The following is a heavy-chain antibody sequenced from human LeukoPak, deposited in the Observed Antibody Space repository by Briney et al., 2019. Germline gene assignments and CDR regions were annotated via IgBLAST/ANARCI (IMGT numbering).Heavy chain of an antibody. CDR3: AKDDKWLER. Sequence: PSETLSLTCTVSGGSIRSSYYYWGWIRQPPGKGLEWIGYIYYSGSTNYNPSLKSRVTISVDTSKNQFSLKLSSVTAADTAVYYCAKDDKWLERWGQGTLVTVSS. D-gene: IGHD6-19*01. V-gene: IGHV4-61*01. CDR2: IYYSGST. J-gene: IGHJ4*02. CDR1: GGSIRSSYYY.